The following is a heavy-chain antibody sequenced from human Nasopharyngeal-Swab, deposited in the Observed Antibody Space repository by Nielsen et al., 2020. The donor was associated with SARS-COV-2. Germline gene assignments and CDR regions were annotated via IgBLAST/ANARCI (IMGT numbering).Heavy chain of an antibody. Sequence: GESLKISCVASGFTFSIYWMHWVRQAPGKGLVWVPHINSDGSSTTYADSVKGRFTISRDNAKNTLYLQMNSLRAEDTAMYYCARTPIDYSDYVTNWFDSWGQGTLVTVSS. J-gene: IGHJ5*01. CDR2: INSDGSST. V-gene: IGHV3-74*01. CDR3: ARTPIDYSDYVTNWFDS. CDR1: GFTFSIYW. D-gene: IGHD4-11*01.